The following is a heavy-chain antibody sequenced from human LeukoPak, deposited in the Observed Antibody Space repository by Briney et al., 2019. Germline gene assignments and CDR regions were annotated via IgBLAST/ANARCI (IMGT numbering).Heavy chain of an antibody. D-gene: IGHD2-21*02. V-gene: IGHV3-74*01. J-gene: IGHJ4*02. CDR3: ARELPREVTLDY. CDR1: GFTLSSYE. Sequence: PGGSLRLSCAASGFTLSSYEMHWVRHAPGKGRVWVSRISSDGSRAGYADSVKGRFTISRDNAKNTLYLQMNSLRAEDTAIYYCARELPREVTLDYWGQGTLVTVSS. CDR2: ISSDGSRA.